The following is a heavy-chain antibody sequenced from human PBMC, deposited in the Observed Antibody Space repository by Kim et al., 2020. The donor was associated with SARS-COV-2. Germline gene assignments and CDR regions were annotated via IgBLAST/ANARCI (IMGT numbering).Heavy chain of an antibody. D-gene: IGHD1-26*01. CDR2: IHFGGTT. Sequence: SETLSLTCTVSGGSISSGPYFWGWIRQPPGKGLEWIGSIHFGGTTYYNPSLKSRVTISVDTSKNQFSLKLSSVTAPDTAVYYCATSWDSRFLYWGQGALVTVSS. CDR1: GGSISSGPYF. V-gene: IGHV4-39*01. J-gene: IGHJ4*02. CDR3: ATSWDSRFLY.